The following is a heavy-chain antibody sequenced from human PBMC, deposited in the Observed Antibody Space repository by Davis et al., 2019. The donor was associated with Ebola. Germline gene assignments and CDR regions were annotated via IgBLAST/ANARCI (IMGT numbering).Heavy chain of an antibody. CDR3: ARDSITMIVGSWYFDL. V-gene: IGHV3-11*06. Sequence: GESLKISCAASGFTFSDYYMSWIRQAPGKGLEWVSYISSSSSYTNYADSVKGRFTISRDNAKNSLYLQMNSLRAEDTAVYYCARDSITMIVGSWYFDLWGRGTLVTVSS. J-gene: IGHJ2*01. CDR1: GFTFSDYY. CDR2: ISSSSSYT. D-gene: IGHD3-22*01.